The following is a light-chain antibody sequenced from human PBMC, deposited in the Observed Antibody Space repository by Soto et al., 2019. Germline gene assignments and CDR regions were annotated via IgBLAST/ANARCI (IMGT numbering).Light chain of an antibody. CDR3: QQYNNWPPT. J-gene: IGKJ1*01. CDR2: GAS. Sequence: EIVMMQSAATLSVSPGERATLFCRASQSVSSNLAWYQRKPGQVPRLLFSGASTRAIGVPARFSGSGSGTEFSLTISSLQSEDFAVYYCQQYNNWPPTFGQGTKVDIK. V-gene: IGKV3-15*01. CDR1: QSVSSN.